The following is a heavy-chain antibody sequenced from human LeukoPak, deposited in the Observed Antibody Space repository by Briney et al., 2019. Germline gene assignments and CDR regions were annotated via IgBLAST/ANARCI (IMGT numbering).Heavy chain of an antibody. V-gene: IGHV4-4*07. CDR1: GGSISSYY. J-gene: IGHJ4*02. Sequence: SETLSLTCTVSGGSISSYYWSWIRQPAGKGLEWIGRIYTSGITNYNPSLKSRVTMSIDTSKNQFSLKLSSVTAADTAVYYCAAYGLRGEVDYWGQGTLVTVSS. D-gene: IGHD4-17*01. CDR2: IYTSGIT. CDR3: AAYGLRGEVDY.